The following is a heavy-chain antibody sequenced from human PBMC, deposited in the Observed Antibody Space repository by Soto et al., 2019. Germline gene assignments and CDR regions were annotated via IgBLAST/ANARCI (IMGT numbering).Heavy chain of an antibody. CDR1: GFTVSSKY. D-gene: IGHD1-26*01. J-gene: IGHJ4*02. CDR3: ARGGGRDLGGAYCFDY. V-gene: IGHV3-66*01. CDR2: LYSGGTT. Sequence: EVQLVESGGGLVQPGGSLRLSCAASGFTVSSKYMNWVRQAPGKGLEWVSVLYSGGTTYYADSVKGRFIISRDNSKNTVYLQMNSLRAEDTAVYYCARGGGRDLGGAYCFDYWGQGTLVTVSS.